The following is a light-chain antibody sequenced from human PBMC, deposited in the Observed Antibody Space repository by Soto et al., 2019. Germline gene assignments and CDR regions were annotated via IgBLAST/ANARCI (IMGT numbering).Light chain of an antibody. J-gene: IGKJ1*01. CDR3: QQYNNWPRT. CDR1: HSVRIN. Sequence: EIVMTQSPVTLSVSPGERATLSCRASHSVRINLAWYQQKPGQAPRLLIFGSSTRATGIPARFSGSGSGTALTLTISSLQSEDFVVYYCQQYNNWPRTFGQGTKVEIK. CDR2: GSS. V-gene: IGKV3-15*01.